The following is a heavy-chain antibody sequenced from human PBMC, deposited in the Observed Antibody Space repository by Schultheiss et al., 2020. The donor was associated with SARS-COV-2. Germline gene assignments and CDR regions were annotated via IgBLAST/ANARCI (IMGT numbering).Heavy chain of an antibody. V-gene: IGHV1-8*01. Sequence: ASVKVSCKASGYTFTSYDINWVRQATGQGLEWMGWMNPNSGNTGYAQKFQGRVTMTRNTSISTAYMELSSLRSEDTAVYYCAADRQRDYDFWSGYYGADVWGKGTTVTVSS. CDR1: GYTFTSYD. J-gene: IGHJ6*04. D-gene: IGHD3-3*01. CDR2: MNPNSGNT. CDR3: AADRQRDYDFWSGYYGADV.